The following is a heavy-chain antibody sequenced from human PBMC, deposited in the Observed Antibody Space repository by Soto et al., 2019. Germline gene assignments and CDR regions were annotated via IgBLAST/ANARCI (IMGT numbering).Heavy chain of an antibody. CDR1: GGSISSGVYY. D-gene: IGHD3-22*01. J-gene: IGHJ3*02. V-gene: IGHV4-31*11. CDR2: IYYSGST. Sequence: SETLSLTCAVSGGSISSGVYYLSWIRQHAGKGVEWIGYIYYSGSTYYNPSLKSRVTISVDTSKNQFSLKLSSVTAADTAVYYCARPRRGYSYGYHDSSGYSVPGAFDIWGQGTMVTVS. CDR3: ARPRRGYSYGYHDSSGYSVPGAFDI.